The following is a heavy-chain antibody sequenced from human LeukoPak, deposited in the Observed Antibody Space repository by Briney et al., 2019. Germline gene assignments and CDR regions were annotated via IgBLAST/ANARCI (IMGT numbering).Heavy chain of an antibody. CDR2: INSDGSST. D-gene: IGHD1-26*01. V-gene: IGHV3-74*01. Sequence: GGSLRLSCAASGFTFGDYWMHWVRQAPGKGLVWVSRINSDGSSTTYADSVKGRFTISRDIAKNTLYLQMKSLRAEDTAVYYCARVRSGSSAGNYGMDVWGQGTTVTVSS. CDR3: ARVRSGSSAGNYGMDV. J-gene: IGHJ6*02. CDR1: GFTFGDYW.